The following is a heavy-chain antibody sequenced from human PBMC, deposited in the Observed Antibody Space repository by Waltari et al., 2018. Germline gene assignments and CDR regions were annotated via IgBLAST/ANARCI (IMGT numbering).Heavy chain of an antibody. CDR2: IKSKTDGGTT. J-gene: IGHJ3*02. D-gene: IGHD3-16*01. V-gene: IGHV3-15*01. CDR3: TADWFYTLHI. Sequence: EVQLVQSGGGLEQSGGSLRLSCGATCSACDFTFAKTWMNWVCQATGKGLEWVGNIKSKTDGGTTDYAAPVKGRFSISRDDSKNTVYLQMNSLEIEDTAKYFCTADWFYTLHIWGQGEVVTVSS. CDR1: DFTFAKTW.